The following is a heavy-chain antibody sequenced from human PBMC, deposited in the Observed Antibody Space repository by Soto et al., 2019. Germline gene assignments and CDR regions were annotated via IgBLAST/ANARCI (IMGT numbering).Heavy chain of an antibody. CDR1: GAPITINY. CDR3: ARDAGGPYDH. V-gene: IGHV4-59*01. Sequence: QVQVRESGPGLVKPAETLSLTCTVSGAPITINYWSWIRQAPGKGLEWIGYSYYSGSTTYNPSLKSRVTMSADTSKDQFSLKLNSVTAADTAVYYCARDAGGPYDHWGPGTLVTVSS. J-gene: IGHJ4*01. D-gene: IGHD2-15*01. CDR2: SYYSGST.